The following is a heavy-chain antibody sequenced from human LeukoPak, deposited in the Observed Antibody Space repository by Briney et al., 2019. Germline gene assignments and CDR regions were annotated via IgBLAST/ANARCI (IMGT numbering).Heavy chain of an antibody. V-gene: IGHV4-59*02. CDR1: GDSVSNFH. Sequence: PSETLSLTCVVSGDSVSNFHWNWLRQVPGKGLEWIACLSYTGKADYNPSLASRVTISLDTSKNQGFSLKLKSVTAADTAVYYCLEGYFEPFDHWGQGILVTVSS. J-gene: IGHJ4*02. D-gene: IGHD3-3*01. CDR3: LEGYFEPFDH. CDR2: LSYTGKA.